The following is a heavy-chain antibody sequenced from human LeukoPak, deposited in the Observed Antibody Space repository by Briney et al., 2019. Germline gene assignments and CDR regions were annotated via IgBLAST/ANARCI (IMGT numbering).Heavy chain of an antibody. Sequence: SETLSLTCTVSSGSIISSDYYWGWIRQPPGKGLEWIGTISYSGSTYYNPSLKSRVTISVDTSKNQFSLRLSSVTAADTAVYYCARKGEVLDYWGQGTLVTVSS. CDR3: ARKGEVLDY. V-gene: IGHV4-39*01. D-gene: IGHD1-26*01. J-gene: IGHJ4*02. CDR1: SGSIISSDYY. CDR2: ISYSGST.